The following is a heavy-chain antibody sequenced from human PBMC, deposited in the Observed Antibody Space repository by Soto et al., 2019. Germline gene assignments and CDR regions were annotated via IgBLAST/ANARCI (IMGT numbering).Heavy chain of an antibody. CDR3: ARGRGGYCSGGICYRLLDP. CDR1: GYTFTNYE. Sequence: EQLVQSGAEVKKPGASVKVSCKASGYTFTNYETIWVRQATGQGLEWMGWMNPNSGETVYAQKFQGRLTMTRDTSISTADMELSSLRSEDTAVYYCARGRGGYCSGGICYRLLDPWGQGTLVTVSS. CDR2: MNPNSGET. V-gene: IGHV1-8*01. D-gene: IGHD2-15*01. J-gene: IGHJ5*02.